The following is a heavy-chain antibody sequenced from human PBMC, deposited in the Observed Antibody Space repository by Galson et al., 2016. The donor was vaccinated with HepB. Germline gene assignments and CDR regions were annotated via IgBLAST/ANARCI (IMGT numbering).Heavy chain of an antibody. CDR3: VREGSGSRIDY. CDR2: ISGSGSYI. J-gene: IGHJ4*02. D-gene: IGHD3-10*01. Sequence: SLRLSCAASGFSFSDHYMSWIRQAPGKGLEWVSYISGSGSYIRYADSVEGRFTISRDNAKNSLDLQMNSLRAEDTAVYYCVREGSGSRIDYWGQGTLVTVSS. V-gene: IGHV3-11*06. CDR1: GFSFSDHY.